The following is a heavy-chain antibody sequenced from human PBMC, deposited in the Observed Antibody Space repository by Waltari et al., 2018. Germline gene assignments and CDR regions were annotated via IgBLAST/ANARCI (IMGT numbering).Heavy chain of an antibody. CDR3: AREGLGGFDH. J-gene: IGHJ4*02. CDR2: IKQDGSEK. D-gene: IGHD3-16*01. V-gene: IGHV3-7*01. Sequence: EAHLVESGEGLVQHGGTLGLCCAAYGLAFISFWMSWVRQDPGKGLEWVANIKQDGSEKSYVDSMKGRVTISRDNAKNLVYLQMNSLGDDDTAVYYWAREGLGGFDHWGQGALVTVSS. CDR1: GLAFISFW.